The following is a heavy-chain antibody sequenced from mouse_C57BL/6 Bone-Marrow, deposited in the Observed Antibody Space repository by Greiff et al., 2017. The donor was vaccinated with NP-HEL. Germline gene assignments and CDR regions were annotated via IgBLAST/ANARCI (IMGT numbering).Heavy chain of an antibody. CDR3: ARNWDGYAMDY. Sequence: DVMLVESGGGLVKPGGSLKLSCAASGFTFSDYGMHWVRQAPEKGLEWVAYISSCSSTIYYADTVKGRFTISRDNATNTLFLQMTSLRSEDTAMYYCARNWDGYAMDYWGQGTSVTVSS. V-gene: IGHV5-17*01. D-gene: IGHD4-1*01. CDR2: ISSCSSTI. CDR1: GFTFSDYG. J-gene: IGHJ4*01.